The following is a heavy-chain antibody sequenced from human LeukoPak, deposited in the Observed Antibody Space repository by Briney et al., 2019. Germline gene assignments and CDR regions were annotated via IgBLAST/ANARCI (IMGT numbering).Heavy chain of an antibody. D-gene: IGHD3-22*01. V-gene: IGHV3-30*04. CDR2: ISYDGSNK. CDR1: GFTFSSYA. J-gene: IGHJ5*02. CDR3: ARDPDYYDSSGYYNL. Sequence: GGSLRLSCAASGFTFSSYAMHWVRQAPGKGLEWVAVISYDGSNKYYADSVKGRFTISRDNSKNTLYLQMNSLRAEDTAVYYCARDPDYYDSSGYYNLWGQGTQVTVSS.